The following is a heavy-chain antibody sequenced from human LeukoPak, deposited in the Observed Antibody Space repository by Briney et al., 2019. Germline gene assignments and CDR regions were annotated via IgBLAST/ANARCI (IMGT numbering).Heavy chain of an antibody. V-gene: IGHV4-31*03. D-gene: IGHD3-22*01. J-gene: IGHJ4*02. CDR2: IYYSGGT. Sequence: SETLSLTCTVSGGSISSSSYYWSWIRQHPGKGLEWIGYIYYSGGTYYNPSLKSRVTISVDTSKNQFSLKLSPVTAADTAVYYCARLVYYYDSSAYYFDYWGQGTLVTVSS. CDR3: ARLVYYYDSSAYYFDY. CDR1: GGSISSSSYY.